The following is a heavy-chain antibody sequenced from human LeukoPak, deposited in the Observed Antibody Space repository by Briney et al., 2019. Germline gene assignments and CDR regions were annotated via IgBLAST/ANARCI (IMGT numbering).Heavy chain of an antibody. CDR2: LSPYGNS. CDR3: ARWFYYGSTTYYNFDY. D-gene: IGHD3-10*01. CDR1: GYTFNNYG. Sequence: GASVKVSCKASGYTFNNYGISWVRQAPGQGLEWMGWLSPYGNSDYSQRLQGRVTVTTDTSPSAAYMELRSLRSDDTAVYYCARWFYYGSTTYYNFDYWGQGTLVTVSS. V-gene: IGHV1-18*01. J-gene: IGHJ4*02.